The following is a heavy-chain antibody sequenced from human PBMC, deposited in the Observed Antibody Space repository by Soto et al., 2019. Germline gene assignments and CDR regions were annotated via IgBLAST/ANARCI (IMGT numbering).Heavy chain of an antibody. CDR2: VYYSGTT. J-gene: IGHJ4*02. Sequence: PXETLSLTCTVSGDSISGSYCSWIRRPPGKGLEWLGYVYYSGTTDYNPSLKSRVTISLDTSKNQFSLRLNSVTAADTAVYYCARGAYGEYFDNWGQGTLVTVSS. CDR3: ARGAYGEYFDN. D-gene: IGHD4-17*01. CDR1: GDSISGSY. V-gene: IGHV4-59*01.